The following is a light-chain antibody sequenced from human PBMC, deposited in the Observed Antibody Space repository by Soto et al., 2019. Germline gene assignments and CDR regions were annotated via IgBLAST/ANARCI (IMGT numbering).Light chain of an antibody. CDR2: GAS. CDR1: QTIRSNY. Sequence: ETVLTQSPGTLSLSPGERATLSCRASQTIRSNYLAWYRQTPGQAPRLLIYGASNRSTGIADRFSGSGSGTDFTLTISRLEPEDFALYYCQQYGRSPWTFGQRTKVEIK. J-gene: IGKJ1*01. CDR3: QQYGRSPWT. V-gene: IGKV3-20*01.